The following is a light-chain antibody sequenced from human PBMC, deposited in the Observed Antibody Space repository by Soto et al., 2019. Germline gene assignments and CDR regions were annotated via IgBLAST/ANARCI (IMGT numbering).Light chain of an antibody. J-gene: IGLJ1*01. CDR3: SSYAGSSNV. CDR2: EVN. Sequence: QSVLTQPPSASGSPGQSVAISCTGTSGDVGGYNYVSWYQQHPGKAPKLMIYEVNKRPSGVPDRFSGSKSGNTASLTVSGLQAEDEADYYCSSYAGSSNVFGTGTKLTVL. CDR1: SGDVGGYNY. V-gene: IGLV2-8*01.